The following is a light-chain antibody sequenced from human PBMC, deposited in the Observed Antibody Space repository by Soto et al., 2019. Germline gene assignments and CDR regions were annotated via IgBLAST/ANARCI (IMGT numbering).Light chain of an antibody. J-gene: IGKJ2*01. CDR2: KAS. Sequence: DIQMTQSPSTLSASVGDRVTIPCRASQSVNSWLAWYQQKPGKAPKLLIYKASTLESGVPSRFSGSGSGTEFTLTISSLQPDDFASYYCQQYNSYPYTFGQGTKVDIK. CDR3: QQYNSYPYT. V-gene: IGKV1-5*03. CDR1: QSVNSW.